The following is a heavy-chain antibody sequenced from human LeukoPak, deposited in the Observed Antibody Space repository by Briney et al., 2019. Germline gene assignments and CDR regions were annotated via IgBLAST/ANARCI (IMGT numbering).Heavy chain of an antibody. J-gene: IGHJ4*02. V-gene: IGHV3-30*04. CDR2: ISYDGSNK. Sequence: GGSLRLSCAASGFTFSSYAMHWVRQAPGKGLEWVAVISYDGSNKYYADSVKGRFTIPRDNSKNTLYLQMNSLRAEDTAVYYCARVLYGDTLSTFDYWGQGTLVTVSS. CDR1: GFTFSSYA. CDR3: ARVLYGDTLSTFDY. D-gene: IGHD4-17*01.